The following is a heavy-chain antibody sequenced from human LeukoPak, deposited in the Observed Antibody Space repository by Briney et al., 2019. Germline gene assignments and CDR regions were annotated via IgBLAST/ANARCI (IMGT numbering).Heavy chain of an antibody. CDR2: IYTSGST. V-gene: IGHV4-61*02. J-gene: IGHJ4*02. CDR3: AGSRYCSGGTCYATFDY. Sequence: SQTLSLTCTVSGGSISSPSYYWSWIRQPAGKGLEWIGRIYTSGSTNYNPSLKSRVTMSVDTSKNHFSLKLSSVTAADTALYYCAGSRYCSGGTCYATFDYWGQGTLVTVSS. D-gene: IGHD2-15*01. CDR1: GGSISSPSYY.